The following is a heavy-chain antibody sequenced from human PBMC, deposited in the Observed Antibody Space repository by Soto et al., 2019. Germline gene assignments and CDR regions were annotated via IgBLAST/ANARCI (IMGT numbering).Heavy chain of an antibody. CDR3: AKENEYSSSLFELDY. CDR1: GFTFSSYA. V-gene: IGHV3-23*01. J-gene: IGHJ4*02. Sequence: EVQLLESGGGLVQPGGSLRLSCAASGFTFSSYAMSWVRQAPGKGLEWVSAISGSGGSTYYADSVKGRLTISRDNSKNALYLQMSSLRAEDTAVYNCAKENEYSSSLFELDYWGQGTLVTFSS. CDR2: ISGSGGST. D-gene: IGHD6-13*01.